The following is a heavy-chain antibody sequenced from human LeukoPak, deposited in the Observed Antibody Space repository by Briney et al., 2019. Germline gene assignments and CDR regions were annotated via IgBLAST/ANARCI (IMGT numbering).Heavy chain of an antibody. CDR2: ISGSVGST. CDR1: GFTFSSYA. V-gene: IGHV3-23*01. Sequence: PVGSLRLSCAASGFTFSSYAMSWVRQAPGEGQEWVSTISGSVGSTYYAASAKVRFTISRDNSKNTLYLQMNSLGAEDPPVYYWARGGSSGYYNHFDYWGQGNLVTVSS. J-gene: IGHJ4*02. D-gene: IGHD3-22*01. CDR3: ARGGSSGYYNHFDY.